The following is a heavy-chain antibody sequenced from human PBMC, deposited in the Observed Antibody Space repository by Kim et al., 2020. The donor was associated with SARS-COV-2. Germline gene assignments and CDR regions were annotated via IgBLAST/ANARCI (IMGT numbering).Heavy chain of an antibody. J-gene: IGHJ6*02. D-gene: IGHD2-2*01. Sequence: SVKVSCKASGGTFSSYAISWVRQAPGQGLEWMGGIIPIFGIANYAQKFQGRVTITADESTSTAYMELSSLRSEDTAVYYCARESRFIVVVPAALPNYYGMDVWGQGTTVTVSS. V-gene: IGHV1-69*13. CDR3: ARESRFIVVVPAALPNYYGMDV. CDR2: IIPIFGIA. CDR1: GGTFSSYA.